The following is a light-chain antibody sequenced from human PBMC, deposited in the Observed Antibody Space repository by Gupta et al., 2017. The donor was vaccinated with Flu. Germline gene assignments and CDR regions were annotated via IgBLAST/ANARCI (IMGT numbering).Light chain of an antibody. Sequence: DTLSFPPVEAGTPSVSARQRLSHNYLAWYQKKPVQPPRLLIYAASSRATGIPDRFSGSGSGTDFTLTISRLKPEDFAVYYCQQCGSSPYTLGQGIKLEIK. J-gene: IGKJ2*01. CDR1: QRLSHNY. CDR2: AAS. CDR3: QQCGSSPYT. V-gene: IGKV3-20*01.